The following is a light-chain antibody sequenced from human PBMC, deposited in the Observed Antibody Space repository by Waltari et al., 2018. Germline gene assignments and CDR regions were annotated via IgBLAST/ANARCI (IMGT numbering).Light chain of an antibody. J-gene: IGLJ3*02. Sequence: QSALTQPAAVSGSPGQSVTISCTGTNNDVGGYNHVSWYQQHPSKAPKQMIYDVSNRPTRRCARCSRSKVCNTSSLIISGLQSGDEADYYCNSYRNDDTQVFVGGTKLTVL. V-gene: IGLV2-14*01. CDR1: NNDVGGYNH. CDR3: NSYRNDDTQV. CDR2: DVS.